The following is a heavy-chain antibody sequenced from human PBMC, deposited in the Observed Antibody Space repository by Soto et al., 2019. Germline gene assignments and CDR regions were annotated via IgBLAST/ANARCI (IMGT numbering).Heavy chain of an antibody. D-gene: IGHD3-10*01. Sequence: QVQLQESGPGLVKPSQTLSLTCTVSGGSFNSVSHYWSWIRQHPEKGLEWIGYIYYTGTTFYNPSLKSRVTLSRDTSKNQFSLNLSSVTAADTAVYYCAKGKITMVRGFIGVFDIWGQGKMVTVSS. CDR1: GGSFNSVSHY. CDR2: IYYTGTT. CDR3: AKGKITMVRGFIGVFDI. V-gene: IGHV4-31*03. J-gene: IGHJ3*02.